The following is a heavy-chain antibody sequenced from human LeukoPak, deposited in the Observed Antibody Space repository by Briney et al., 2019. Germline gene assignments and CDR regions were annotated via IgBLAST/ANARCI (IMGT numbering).Heavy chain of an antibody. J-gene: IGHJ5*02. Sequence: PSETLSLTCAVYGGSFSGYYWNWIRQSPGKGLEWIGEINHSGSTNYNPSLKSRVTISADTSKNQFSLKLSSVTAADTAVYYCARGIVVVTAILTWFDPWGQGTLVTVSS. CDR3: ARGIVVVTAILTWFDP. CDR1: GGSFSGYY. D-gene: IGHD2-21*02. CDR2: INHSGST. V-gene: IGHV4-34*01.